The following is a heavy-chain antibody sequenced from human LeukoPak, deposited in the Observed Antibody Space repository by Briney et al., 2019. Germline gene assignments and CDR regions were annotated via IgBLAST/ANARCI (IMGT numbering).Heavy chain of an antibody. D-gene: IGHD2-15*01. J-gene: IGHJ4*02. CDR1: GYSFTSYW. CDR3: ARLWWPRAFAPGDYFDY. Sequence: GESLKISCKASGYSFTSYWIGWVRQLPGKGLEWMGIIYPDDSDTRYSPSFQGQVTISADKSISTAYLQRSSLKASDTAMYYCARLWWPRAFAPGDYFDYWGQGTLVTVSS. V-gene: IGHV5-51*01. CDR2: IYPDDSDT.